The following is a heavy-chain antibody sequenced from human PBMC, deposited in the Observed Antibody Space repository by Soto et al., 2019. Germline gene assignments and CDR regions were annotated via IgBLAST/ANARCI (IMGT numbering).Heavy chain of an antibody. D-gene: IGHD3-10*01. CDR2: IYPGDSDT. J-gene: IGHJ6*02. CDR1: GYSFTSYW. CDR3: ARKAKYYYGSGRKYYHYYGMDV. Sequence: GESLKISCKGSGYSFTSYWIGWVRQMPGKGLEWMGIIYPGDSDTRYSPSFQGQVTISADKSISTAYLQWSSLKASDTAMYYCARKAKYYYGSGRKYYHYYGMDVWGQGTTVIVSS. V-gene: IGHV5-51*01.